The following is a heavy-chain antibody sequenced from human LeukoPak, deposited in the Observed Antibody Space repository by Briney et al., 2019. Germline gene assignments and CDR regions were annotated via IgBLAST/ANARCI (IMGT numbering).Heavy chain of an antibody. CDR3: ARRSRGSYEVDY. CDR1: GGSISSHY. J-gene: IGHJ4*02. CDR2: IYYSGST. V-gene: IGHV4-59*11. Sequence: SETLSLTCSVSGGSISSHYWNWIRQPPGKGLEWIGYIYYSGSTNSSPSPKSRVTISVDTSKNQISLKLSSVTAADTAVYYCARRSRGSYEVDYWGQGTLVTVSS. D-gene: IGHD1-26*01.